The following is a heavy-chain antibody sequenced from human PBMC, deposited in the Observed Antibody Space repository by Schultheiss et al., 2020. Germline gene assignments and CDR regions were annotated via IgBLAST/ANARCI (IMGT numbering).Heavy chain of an antibody. D-gene: IGHD5-24*01. CDR1: GFTFSDYH. V-gene: IGHV3-11*01. CDR3: ARDRDDYYYMDV. CDR2: ISSTGNTI. Sequence: GGSLRLSCAASGFTFSDYHMSWIRQAPGKGLEWISFISSTGNTIYYSDSVKGRFTISRDNAKNSLRLLMNSLRAEDTAVYYCARDRDDYYYMDVWGKGTTVTVSS. J-gene: IGHJ6*03.